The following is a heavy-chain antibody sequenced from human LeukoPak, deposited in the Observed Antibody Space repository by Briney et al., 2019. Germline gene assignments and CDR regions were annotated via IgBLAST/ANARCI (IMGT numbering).Heavy chain of an antibody. CDR3: ATGGIAVAERFDY. CDR2: VDPEDGET. CDR1: GYTLTELS. D-gene: IGHD6-19*01. V-gene: IGHV1-24*01. Sequence: GASVKVSCKVSGYTLTELSMHWVRQAPGKGLEWMGGVDPEDGETIYAQKFQGRVTMTEDTSTDTAYMELSSLRSEDTAVYYCATGGIAVAERFDYWGQGTLVTVSS. J-gene: IGHJ4*02.